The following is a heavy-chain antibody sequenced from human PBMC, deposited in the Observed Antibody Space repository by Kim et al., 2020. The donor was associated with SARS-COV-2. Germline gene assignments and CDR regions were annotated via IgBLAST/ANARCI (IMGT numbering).Heavy chain of an antibody. Sequence: GGSLRLSCAASGFTFSSYAMHWVRQAPGKGLEYVSAISSNGGSTYYANSVKGRFTISRDNSKNTLYLQMGSLRAEDMAVYYCARRPYYDILTGYLDYWG. J-gene: IGHJ4*01. CDR1: GFTFSSYA. V-gene: IGHV3-64*01. CDR3: ARRPYYDILTGYLDY. CDR2: ISSNGGST. D-gene: IGHD3-9*01.